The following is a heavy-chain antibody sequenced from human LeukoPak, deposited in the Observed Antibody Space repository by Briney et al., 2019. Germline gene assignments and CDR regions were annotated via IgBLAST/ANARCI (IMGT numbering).Heavy chain of an antibody. D-gene: IGHD3-10*01. CDR1: GGSISSGLYY. V-gene: IGHV4-61*02. CDR3: ARDKYGSGSIDY. J-gene: IGHJ4*02. CDR2: IYNSGSP. Sequence: SETLSLTCTVSGGSISSGLYYWSWIRQPAGKGLEWIGRIYNSGSPKYNPSLKSRVTISVVTSKNQFSLKLSSVTAADTAVYYCARDKYGSGSIDYWGQGTLVTVSS.